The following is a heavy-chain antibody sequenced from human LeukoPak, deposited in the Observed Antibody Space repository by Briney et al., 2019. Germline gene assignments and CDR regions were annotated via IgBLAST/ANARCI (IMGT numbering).Heavy chain of an antibody. CDR2: ISKSSTYI. V-gene: IGHV3-21*01. CDR1: GFTFSSYS. D-gene: IGHD3-10*01. Sequence: GGSLRLSCAASGFTFSSYSMNWVRQAPGKGLEWVSSISKSSTYIYYADSVKGRFTISRDNAKNSLYLQMNSLRAEDTAVYYCTRGSQLLWFGELFPPHGFWGQGTLVTVSS. CDR3: TRGSQLLWFGELFPPHGF. J-gene: IGHJ4*02.